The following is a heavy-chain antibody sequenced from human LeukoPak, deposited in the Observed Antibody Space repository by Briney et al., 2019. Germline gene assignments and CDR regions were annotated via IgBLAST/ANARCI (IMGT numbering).Heavy chain of an antibody. CDR3: ARIGLTNWFDP. V-gene: IGHV4-59*01. CDR1: GDSISTNY. Sequence: PSETLSLTCTVSGDSISTNYWSWIRQPPGKGLEWIGYIFDSGSTNYIPSLRSRVTISVDTSKNHFSLKLSSVTAADTAVYYCARIGLTNWFDPWGQGTLVTVSS. D-gene: IGHD2-2*03. CDR2: IFDSGST. J-gene: IGHJ5*02.